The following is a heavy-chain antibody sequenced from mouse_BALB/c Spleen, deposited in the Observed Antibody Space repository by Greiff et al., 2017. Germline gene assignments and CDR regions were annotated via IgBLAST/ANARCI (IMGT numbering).Heavy chain of an antibody. CDR1: GFTFSSYA. V-gene: IGHV5-6-5*01. CDR2: ISSGGST. Sequence: DVMVVESGGGLVKPGGSLKLSCAASGFTFSSYAMSWVRQTPEKRLEWVASISSGGSTYYPDSVKGRFTISRVNDRNSRYLQMSSLRSEDTAMYYCARDYGSSNEYFDYWGQGTTVTVSS. J-gene: IGHJ2*01. D-gene: IGHD1-1*01. CDR3: ARDYGSSNEYFDY.